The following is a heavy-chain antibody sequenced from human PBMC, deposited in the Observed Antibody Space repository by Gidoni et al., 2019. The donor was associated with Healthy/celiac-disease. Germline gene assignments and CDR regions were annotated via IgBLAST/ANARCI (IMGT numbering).Heavy chain of an antibody. CDR3: ANHLYGDYADY. CDR2: IYYSGTT. J-gene: IGHJ4*02. Sequence: QLQLQESGPGLVKPSETLSLTCTVSGGSISSSSYYWGWIRQPPGKGLEWIGSIYYSGTTYYNPSLKSRVTISVDTSKNQFSLKLSSVTAADTAVYYCANHLYGDYADYWGQGTLVTVSS. CDR1: GGSISSSSYY. D-gene: IGHD4-17*01. V-gene: IGHV4-39*01.